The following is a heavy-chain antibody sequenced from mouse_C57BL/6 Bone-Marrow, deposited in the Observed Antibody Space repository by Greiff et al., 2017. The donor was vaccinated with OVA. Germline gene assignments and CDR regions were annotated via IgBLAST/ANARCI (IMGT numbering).Heavy chain of an antibody. CDR3: ARVDYYSNYEYFDV. CDR1: GYAFSSSW. D-gene: IGHD2-5*01. CDR2: IYPGDGDT. J-gene: IGHJ1*03. Sequence: QVQLQQSGPELVKPGASVKISCKASGYAFSSSWMNWVKQRPGKGLEWIGRIYPGDGDTNYNGKFKGKATLTADKSSSTAYMQLSSLTSEDSAVYFCARVDYYSNYEYFDVWGTGTTVTVSS. V-gene: IGHV1-82*01.